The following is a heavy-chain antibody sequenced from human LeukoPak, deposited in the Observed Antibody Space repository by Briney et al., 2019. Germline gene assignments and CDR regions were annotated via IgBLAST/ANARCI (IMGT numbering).Heavy chain of an antibody. Sequence: SETLSLTCAVYGGSFSGYYWSWIRQPPGKWLEWIGEINHSGSTNYNPSLKSRVTISVDTSKNQFSLKLSSVTAADTAVYYCARGESQLGWVYYYYGMDVWGQGTTVTVSS. D-gene: IGHD7-27*01. CDR1: GGSFSGYY. CDR2: INHSGST. J-gene: IGHJ6*02. V-gene: IGHV4-34*01. CDR3: ARGESQLGWVYYYYGMDV.